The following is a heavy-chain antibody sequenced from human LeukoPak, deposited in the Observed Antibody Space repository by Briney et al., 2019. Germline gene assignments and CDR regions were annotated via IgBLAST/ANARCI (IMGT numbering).Heavy chain of an antibody. D-gene: IGHD2-15*01. CDR1: GYTLTELS. Sequence: ASVKVSCEVSGYTLTELSMHWVRQAPGKGLEWMGGFDPEDGETIYAQKFQGRVTMTEDTSTDTAYMELSSLRSEDTAVYYCATDGRCSGGSCYSLSYWGQGTLVTVSS. CDR2: FDPEDGET. J-gene: IGHJ4*02. V-gene: IGHV1-24*01. CDR3: ATDGRCSGGSCYSLSY.